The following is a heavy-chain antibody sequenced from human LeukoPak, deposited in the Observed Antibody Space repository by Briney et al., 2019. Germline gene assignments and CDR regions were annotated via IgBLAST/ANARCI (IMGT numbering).Heavy chain of an antibody. Sequence: GGSLRLSCAASGFTVSSNYMSWVRQAPGKGLEWVSVIYSGGSTYYADSVKGRFTISRDNSKNTLYLQMNSLRAEDTAVYYCAGGYCSGGSCYSGLVAFDIWGQGTMVTVSS. J-gene: IGHJ3*02. CDR2: IYSGGST. CDR1: GFTVSSNY. D-gene: IGHD2-15*01. V-gene: IGHV3-66*01. CDR3: AGGYCSGGSCYSGLVAFDI.